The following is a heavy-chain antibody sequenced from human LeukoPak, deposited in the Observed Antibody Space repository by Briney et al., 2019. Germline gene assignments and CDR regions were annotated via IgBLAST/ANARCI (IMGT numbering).Heavy chain of an antibody. CDR2: FDPEDGET. CDR3: ARTVGYCSGGSCLGDYYYYYMDV. CDR1: GYTLTELS. Sequence: ASVKVSCKVSGYTLTELSMHWVRQAPGKGLEWMGGFDPEDGETIYAQKFQGRVTMTTDTSTSTAYMELRSLRSDDTAVYYCARTVGYCSGGSCLGDYYYYYMDVWGKGTTVTISS. V-gene: IGHV1-24*01. J-gene: IGHJ6*03. D-gene: IGHD2-15*01.